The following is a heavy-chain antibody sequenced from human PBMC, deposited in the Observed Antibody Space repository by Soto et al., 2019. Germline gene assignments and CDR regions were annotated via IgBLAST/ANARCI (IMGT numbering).Heavy chain of an antibody. CDR1: GGSFSGYY. V-gene: IGHV4-34*01. Sequence: PSETLSLTCAVYGGSFSGYYWSWIRPPPGKGLEWIGEINHSGSTNYNPSLKSRVTISVDTSKNQFSLKLSSVTAADTAVYYCARLAVAGTYVFDYWGQGTLVTVSS. CDR3: ARLAVAGTYVFDY. J-gene: IGHJ4*02. D-gene: IGHD6-19*01. CDR2: INHSGST.